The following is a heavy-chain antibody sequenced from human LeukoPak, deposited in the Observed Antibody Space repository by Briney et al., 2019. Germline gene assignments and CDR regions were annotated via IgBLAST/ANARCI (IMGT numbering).Heavy chain of an antibody. V-gene: IGHV3-23*01. Sequence: GGPLRLSCAASGFTFSTYPMSWVRQAPGKGLEWVSTISGSAGSTDYADSVKGRLTISRDNSKNTLYLQMNSLRAEDTAVYYCAKDLGGLHAFDFWGQGTLVAVSS. CDR1: GFTFSTYP. D-gene: IGHD3-16*01. CDR3: AKDLGGLHAFDF. CDR2: ISGSAGST. J-gene: IGHJ4*02.